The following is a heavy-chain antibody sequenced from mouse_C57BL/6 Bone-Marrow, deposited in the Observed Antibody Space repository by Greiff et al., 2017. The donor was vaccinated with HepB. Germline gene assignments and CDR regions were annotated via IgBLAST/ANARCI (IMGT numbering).Heavy chain of an antibody. Sequence: DVKLVESGGDLVKPGGSLKLSCAASGFTFSSYGMSWVRQTPDKRLEWVATISSGGSYTYYPDSVKGRFTISRDNAKNTLYLQMSSLKSEDTAMYYCARKGGCLDYWGQGTTLTVSS. CDR3: ARKGGCLDY. V-gene: IGHV5-6*02. CDR1: GFTFSSYG. CDR2: ISSGGSYT. J-gene: IGHJ2*01.